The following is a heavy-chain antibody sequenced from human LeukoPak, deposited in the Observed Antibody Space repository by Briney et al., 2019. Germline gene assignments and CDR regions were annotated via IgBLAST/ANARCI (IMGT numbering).Heavy chain of an antibody. CDR1: GGSISSGGYS. Sequence: SETLSLTCAVSGGSISSGGYSWSWIRQPPGKGLEWIVYIYHSGSTYYNPSLKSRVTIPVDRSKNQFSLKLSSVTAADTAVYYCARTLYCGGDCPDDAFDIWGQGTMVTVSS. CDR2: IYHSGST. J-gene: IGHJ3*02. D-gene: IGHD2-21*02. CDR3: ARTLYCGGDCPDDAFDI. V-gene: IGHV4-30-2*01.